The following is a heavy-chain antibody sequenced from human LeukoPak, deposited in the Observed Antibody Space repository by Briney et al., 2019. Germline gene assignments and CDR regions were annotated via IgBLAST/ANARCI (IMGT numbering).Heavy chain of an antibody. V-gene: IGHV4-39*01. CDR2: VYSTGSTT. CDR1: GGSISSSSNY. J-gene: IGHJ4*02. CDR3: ARHEEEDGYNAKTIDY. D-gene: IGHD5-24*01. Sequence: SEALSLTCTVSGGSISSSSNYWGWVRQPPGKGLEWIGTVYSTGSTTYSSPSLKSRVTISVDTSRNRFSLKLRSVTAADTAVYFCARHEEEDGYNAKTIDYWGQGTLVTVSS.